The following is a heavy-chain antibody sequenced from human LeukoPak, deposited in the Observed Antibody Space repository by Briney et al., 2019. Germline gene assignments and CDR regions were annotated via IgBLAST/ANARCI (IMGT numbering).Heavy chain of an antibody. D-gene: IGHD6-19*01. CDR3: AKSVAVAGTGNY. Sequence: GGSLRLSCAASGFTFSSYSMNWVRQAPGKGLEWVSYISSSSSSTIYYADSVKGRFTISRDNAKNSLYLQMNSLRAEDTAVYYCAKSVAVAGTGNYWGQGTLVTVSS. CDR2: ISSSSSSTI. V-gene: IGHV3-48*01. J-gene: IGHJ4*02. CDR1: GFTFSSYS.